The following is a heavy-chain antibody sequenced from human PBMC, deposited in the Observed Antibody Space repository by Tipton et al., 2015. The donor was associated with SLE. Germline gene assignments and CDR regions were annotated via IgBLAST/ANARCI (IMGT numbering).Heavy chain of an antibody. CDR1: GGSISRGSYF. V-gene: IGHV4-61*02. D-gene: IGHD5-12*01. CDR2: VYISGDT. CDR3: ARDRYAGYDPLYNWFDP. J-gene: IGHJ5*02. Sequence: TLPLTCTVSGGSISRGSYFWTWIRQPAGKGLEWIGRVYISGDTNYNPSLKSRVTISVDTSKNQLTLKLSSVTAADTAVYYCARDRYAGYDPLYNWFDPWGQGTLVTVSS.